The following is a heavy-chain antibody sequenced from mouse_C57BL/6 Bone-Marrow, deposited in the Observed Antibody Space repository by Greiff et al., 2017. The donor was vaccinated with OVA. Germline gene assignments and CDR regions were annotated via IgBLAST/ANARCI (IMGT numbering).Heavy chain of an antibody. V-gene: IGHV1-76*01. CDR3: ARDDGYFFEY. CDR2: IYPGSGNT. D-gene: IGHD2-3*01. J-gene: IGHJ2*01. CDR1: GYTFTDHY. Sequence: QVQLQQSGAEVVRPGASVKLSCKASGYTFTDHYINWVKQRPGQGLEWIARIYPGSGNTYYNEKFKGKVTLTAEKSSNTAYMQLSSLTSEDTDVYFSARDDGYFFEYWGQGTTLTVSS.